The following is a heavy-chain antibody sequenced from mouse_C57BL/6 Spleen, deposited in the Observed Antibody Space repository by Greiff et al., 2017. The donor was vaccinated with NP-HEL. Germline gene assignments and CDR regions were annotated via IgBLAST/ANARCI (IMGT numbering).Heavy chain of an antibody. CDR1: GFSFNTYA. CDR3: VSCGYYDWYFDV. J-gene: IGHJ1*03. Sequence: EVQRVESGGGLVQPKGSLKLSCAASGFSFNTYAMNWIRQAPGKGLEWVARIRSKSNNYATYYADSVKDRFTISRDDSESMLYLQMNNLKTEDTAMYYCVSCGYYDWYFDVWGTGTTVTVSS. D-gene: IGHD2-3*01. V-gene: IGHV10-1*01. CDR2: IRSKSNNYAT.